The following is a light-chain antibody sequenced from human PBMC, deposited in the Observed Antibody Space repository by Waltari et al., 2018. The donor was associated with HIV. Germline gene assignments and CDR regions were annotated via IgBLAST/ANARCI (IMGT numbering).Light chain of an antibody. CDR2: YDD. Sequence: QSVLTQPPSMSESPGQWVTISCSGTSSNIGTNAVSWYQHLPGTAPKLLIYYDDLTSSGAPDRFSGFKSGTSASLAIGGLQSEDEGIYYCAVWDDSLNGRVFGGGTKLTVL. V-gene: IGLV1-36*01. CDR3: AVWDDSLNGRV. CDR1: SSNIGTNA. J-gene: IGLJ3*02.